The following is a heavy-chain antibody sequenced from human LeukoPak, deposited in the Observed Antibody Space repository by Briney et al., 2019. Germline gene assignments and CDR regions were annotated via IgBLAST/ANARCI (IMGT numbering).Heavy chain of an antibody. CDR1: GYSFNDYW. CDR2: IYPGEFDI. CDR3: ARTLTGYYFSAFDI. Sequence: GESLKISCKGSGYSFNDYWIGWVRQMPGKGLEWMGLIYPGEFDIRYSPSFQGQVTISADKSISTAYLQWSSLKASDTAMYYCARTLTGYYFSAFDIWGQGTMVTVSS. D-gene: IGHD3-9*01. V-gene: IGHV5-51*01. J-gene: IGHJ3*02.